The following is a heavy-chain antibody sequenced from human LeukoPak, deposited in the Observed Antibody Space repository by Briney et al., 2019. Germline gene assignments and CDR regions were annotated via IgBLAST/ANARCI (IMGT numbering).Heavy chain of an antibody. CDR1: GGSISSSSYY. D-gene: IGHD3-3*01. CDR2: INHSGST. J-gene: IGHJ4*02. Sequence: SETLSLTCTVSGGSISSSSYYWGWIRQPPGKGLEWIGDINHSGSTNYNPSLKSRVTISVDTSKNQFSLKLSSVTAADTAVYYCARVLRITIFGVVINSYFDYWGQGTLVTVSS. CDR3: ARVLRITIFGVVINSYFDY. V-gene: IGHV4-39*07.